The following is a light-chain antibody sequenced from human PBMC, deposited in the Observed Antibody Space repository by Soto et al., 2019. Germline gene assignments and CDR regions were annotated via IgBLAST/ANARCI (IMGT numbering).Light chain of an antibody. CDR1: SSNIGNNA. Sequence: QSLLTQPPSVSEAPRQRVTISCSGSSSNIGNNAVNWYQQLPGKAPKLLIYYDDLLPSGVSDRFSGSKSGTSASLATSGLQSEDEADYYCAAWDDSLNGVVFGGGTKVTVL. CDR3: AAWDDSLNGVV. CDR2: YDD. V-gene: IGLV1-36*01. J-gene: IGLJ2*01.